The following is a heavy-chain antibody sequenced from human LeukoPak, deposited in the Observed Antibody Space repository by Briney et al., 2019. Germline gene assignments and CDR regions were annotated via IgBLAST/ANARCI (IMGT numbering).Heavy chain of an antibody. Sequence: SEPLSLTCSVSGDSISSYYWSWIRQPAGKELEWTGRIYASGSTNYNPSLKSRVTMSLDTSKNQFSLNLSSVTAADTAVYYCARKALPGNWFDPWGQGTLVTVSS. CDR1: GDSISSYY. CDR3: ARKALPGNWFDP. V-gene: IGHV4-4*07. CDR2: IYASGST. J-gene: IGHJ5*02.